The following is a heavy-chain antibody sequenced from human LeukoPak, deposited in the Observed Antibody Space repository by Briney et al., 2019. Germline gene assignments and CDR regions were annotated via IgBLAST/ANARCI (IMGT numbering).Heavy chain of an antibody. J-gene: IGHJ6*02. CDR3: ARVPRRYSSGWYEPFDYYYYGMDV. CDR1: GFTFSSYG. CDR2: IWYDGSNK. D-gene: IGHD6-19*01. V-gene: IGHV3-33*01. Sequence: PGRSLRLSCAPSGFTFSSYGMHWVRPAPGKGLEWVAVIWYDGSNKYYADSVKGRFTISRDNYKHTLYLQMNSLRAEDTAVYYCARVPRRYSSGWYEPFDYYYYGMDVWGQGTTVTVSS.